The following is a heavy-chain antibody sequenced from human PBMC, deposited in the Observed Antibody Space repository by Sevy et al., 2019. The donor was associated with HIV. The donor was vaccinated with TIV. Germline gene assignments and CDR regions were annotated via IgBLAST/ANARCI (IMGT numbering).Heavy chain of an antibody. CDR2: ISYDGSNK. CDR3: ARGGHSYGHPFDY. CDR1: GFTFSSYA. D-gene: IGHD5-18*01. Sequence: GGSLRLSCAASGFTFSSYAMHWVRQAPGKGLEWVAVISYDGSNKYYAYSVKGRFTISRDNSKNTLYLQMNSLRAEDTAVYYCARGGHSYGHPFDYWGQGTLVTVSS. V-gene: IGHV3-30-3*01. J-gene: IGHJ4*02.